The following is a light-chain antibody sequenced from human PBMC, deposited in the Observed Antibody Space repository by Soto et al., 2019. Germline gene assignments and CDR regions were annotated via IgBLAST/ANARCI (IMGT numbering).Light chain of an antibody. CDR2: ANS. CDR3: QSYDSSLSAYV. Sequence: QSVLTQPPSVSGAPGQRVTISCTGSNSNIGAGYDVHWYQQLPGTAPNLLIHANSNRPSGVPDRFSGSKSGTSASLAITGLQAEDEADYYCQSYDSSLSAYVFGTGTKLTVL. CDR1: NSNIGAGYD. V-gene: IGLV1-40*01. J-gene: IGLJ1*01.